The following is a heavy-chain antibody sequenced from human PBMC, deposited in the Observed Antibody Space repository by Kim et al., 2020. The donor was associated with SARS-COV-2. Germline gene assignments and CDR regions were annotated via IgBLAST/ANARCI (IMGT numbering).Heavy chain of an antibody. D-gene: IGHD2-2*01. CDR3: ARAGSCRRSQLGYCSSTSCLSPMCLWFDP. Sequence: SETLSLTCTVSGGSISSGGYYWSWIRQHPGKGLEWIGYIYYSGSTYYNPSLKSRVTISVDTSKNQFSLKLSSVTAADTAVYYCARAGSCRRSQLGYCSSTSCLSPMCLWFDPWGQGTLVTVSS. V-gene: IGHV4-31*03. CDR1: GGSISSGGYY. J-gene: IGHJ5*02. CDR2: IYYSGST.